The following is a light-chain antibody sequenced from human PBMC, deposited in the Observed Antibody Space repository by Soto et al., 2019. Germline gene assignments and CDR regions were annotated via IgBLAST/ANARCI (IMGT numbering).Light chain of an antibody. V-gene: IGLV2-23*01. Sequence: QSALTQPASVSGSPGQSITISCTGTSSDVGIYNLVSWYQQHPGKAPRLMLYEANKRPSGVSNRFSGSKSANTASLTISGLQAEDEADYYCCSYAGSWVFGGGTKLTVL. CDR3: CSYAGSWV. J-gene: IGLJ3*02. CDR2: EAN. CDR1: SSDVGIYNL.